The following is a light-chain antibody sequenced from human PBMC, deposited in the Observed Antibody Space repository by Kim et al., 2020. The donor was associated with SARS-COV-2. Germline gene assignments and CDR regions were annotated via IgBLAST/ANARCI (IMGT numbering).Light chain of an antibody. V-gene: IGKV1-39*01. CDR2: AAS. CDR1: QYVSKN. J-gene: IGKJ1*01. CDR3: QQGYSTPRT. Sequence: DIQMTQSPSSLSASVGDSVTITCRASQYVSKNLHWYQQKPGKAPNLLIYAASNLQTGVPSRFSGSGSGTDFTLTISSLQPDDFATYYCQQGYSTPRTFGQGTKVEVK.